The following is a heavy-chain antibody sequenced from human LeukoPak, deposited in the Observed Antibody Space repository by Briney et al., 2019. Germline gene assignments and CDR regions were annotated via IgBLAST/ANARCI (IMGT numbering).Heavy chain of an antibody. V-gene: IGHV3-23*01. J-gene: IGHJ5*02. CDR3: TTDHIPDYSVS. D-gene: IGHD4-11*01. CDR2: ISGSGGYT. CDR1: GFTFSSYA. Sequence: GGFLRLSCAASGFTFSSYAMTWVRQAPGKGLEWVSSISGSGGYTYYTDSVKGRFTISRDNSKNTLYLKMNSLRAEDTAVYYCTTDHIPDYSVSWGQGTLVTVSS.